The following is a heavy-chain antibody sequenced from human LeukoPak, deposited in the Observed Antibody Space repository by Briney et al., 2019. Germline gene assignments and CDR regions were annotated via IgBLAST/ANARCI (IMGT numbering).Heavy chain of an antibody. V-gene: IGHV7-4-1*02. J-gene: IGHJ5*02. CDR1: GYTFTYYG. CDR2: INTNTGNP. Sequence: ASVKVSCKASGYTFTYYGLNWVRQAPGQGLECLGGINTNTGNPTYAQGFTGRFVFSLDTSVTTAYLQISRLKADDTAVYYCARANLWFGELGWIDPWGQGTLVTVSS. CDR3: ARANLWFGELGWIDP. D-gene: IGHD3-10*01.